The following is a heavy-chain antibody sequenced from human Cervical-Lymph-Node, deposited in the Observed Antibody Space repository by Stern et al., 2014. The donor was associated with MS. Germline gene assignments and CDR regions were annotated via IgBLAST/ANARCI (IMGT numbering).Heavy chain of an antibody. CDR1: GDSISNDNW. CDR3: ARDQGFQLMNS. V-gene: IGHV4-4*02. J-gene: IGHJ4*02. CDR2: VYHTGSA. D-gene: IGHD2-2*01. Sequence: QVQLVQSGPGLVRPSGTLSLTCAVSGDSISNDNWWSWVRQPPGKGLEWIGEVYHTGSANYDPSLKSRVPISVDKSKNQFSLRLTSMTAADTAVYYCARDQGFQLMNSWGQGTLVIVSS.